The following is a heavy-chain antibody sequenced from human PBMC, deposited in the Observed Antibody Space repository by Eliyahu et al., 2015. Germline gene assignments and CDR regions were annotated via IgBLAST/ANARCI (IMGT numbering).Heavy chain of an antibody. D-gene: IGHD2-15*01. CDR2: ISSSSSTI. V-gene: IGHV3-48*01. CDR1: GFXFXGYS. J-gene: IGHJ5*02. Sequence: EVQLVESGGGLVQPGGXXXLSCXASGFXFXGYSMNWVRQAPGKGLEWVSYISSSSSTIYYADSVKGRFTISRDNAKNSLYLQMNSLRAEDTAVYYCARDLAGYPLASGFDPWGQGTLVTVSS. CDR3: ARDLAGYPLASGFDP.